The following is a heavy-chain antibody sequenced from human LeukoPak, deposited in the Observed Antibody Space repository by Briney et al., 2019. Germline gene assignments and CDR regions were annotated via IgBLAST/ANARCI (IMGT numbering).Heavy chain of an antibody. V-gene: IGHV3-30*04. CDR2: ISKDGSNE. J-gene: IGHJ4*02. D-gene: IGHD5-12*01. Sequence: GGSLRLSCAASGFTFSTYVMHWVRQAPGKGLEWVAVISKDGSNEDYADSVKGRFSISRDNSKNTLFLQMNSLRVEDTAVYYCARESVARGLFDYWGQGTLVTVYS. CDR1: GFTFSTYV. CDR3: ARESVARGLFDY.